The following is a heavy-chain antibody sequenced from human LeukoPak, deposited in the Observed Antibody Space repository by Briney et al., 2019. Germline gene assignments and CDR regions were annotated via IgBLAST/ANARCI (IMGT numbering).Heavy chain of an antibody. CDR3: ARRDGGYRDFDY. D-gene: IGHD5-12*01. CDR2: INHSGST. V-gene: IGHV4-34*01. CDR1: GGSFSGYY. J-gene: IGHJ4*02. Sequence: SETLSLTCAVYGGSFSGYYWSWIRQPPGKGLEWIGEINHSGSTNYNPTLKSRVTISVDTSKNQFSLKLSSVTAADTAVYYCARRDGGYRDFDYWGQGTLVTVSS.